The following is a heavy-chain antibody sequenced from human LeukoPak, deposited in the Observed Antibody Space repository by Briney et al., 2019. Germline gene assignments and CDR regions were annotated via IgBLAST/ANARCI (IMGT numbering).Heavy chain of an antibody. CDR3: ASYDFWSGYSTGGALDY. D-gene: IGHD3-3*01. CDR1: GGSVSSGSYY. CDR2: IYYSGST. J-gene: IGHJ4*02. Sequence: SETLSLTCTVSGGSVSSGSYYWSWIRQPPGKGLEWIGYIYYSGSTNYIPSLKSRVTISVDTSKNQFSLKLSSATAADTAVYYCASYDFWSGYSTGGALDYWGQGTLVTVSS. V-gene: IGHV4-61*01.